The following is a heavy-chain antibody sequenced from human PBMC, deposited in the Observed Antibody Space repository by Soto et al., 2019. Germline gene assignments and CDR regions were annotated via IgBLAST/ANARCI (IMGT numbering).Heavy chain of an antibody. CDR2: ISGSGDTI. J-gene: IGHJ4*02. CDR1: GFIFSDYY. V-gene: IGHV3-11*01. CDR3: ARLGQFDF. Sequence: HVQLVQSGGGLVGPGGSLRLSCEASGFIFSDYYMAWIRQAPGKGLEWVSYISGSGDTIYYADSVKGRFTISRDSAKDSLYLQMNTLRDEDTAIYYCARLGQFDFWGQGTVVTVSS.